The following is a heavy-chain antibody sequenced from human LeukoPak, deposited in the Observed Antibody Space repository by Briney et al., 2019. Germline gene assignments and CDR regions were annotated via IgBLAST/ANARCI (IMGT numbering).Heavy chain of an antibody. CDR2: IWYDGSNK. CDR3: AKDYYDSSGYYYYGMDV. CDR1: GFTFNSYG. Sequence: GGSLRLSCAASGFTFNSYGIHWVRQAPGKGLEWVAFIWYDGSNKYYADSVKGRFTISRDNSKNTLYLQMNSLRAEDTAVYYCAKDYYDSSGYYYYGMDVWGQGTTVTVSS. J-gene: IGHJ6*02. V-gene: IGHV3-30*02. D-gene: IGHD3-22*01.